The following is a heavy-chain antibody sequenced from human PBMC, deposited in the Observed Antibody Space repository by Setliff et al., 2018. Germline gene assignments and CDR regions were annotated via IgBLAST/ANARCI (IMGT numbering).Heavy chain of an antibody. CDR2: ISGSGGST. CDR3: AKADIVVVPAAMAFDY. J-gene: IGHJ4*02. V-gene: IGHV3-23*01. Sequence: GGSLRLSCAASGITFSSYAMSWVRQAPGKGLEWVSIISGSGGSTYYADSVKGRFTISRDNSKNTLYLQMNSLRAEATAVYYCAKADIVVVPAAMAFDYWGQGTLVTVSS. CDR1: GITFSSYA. D-gene: IGHD2-2*01.